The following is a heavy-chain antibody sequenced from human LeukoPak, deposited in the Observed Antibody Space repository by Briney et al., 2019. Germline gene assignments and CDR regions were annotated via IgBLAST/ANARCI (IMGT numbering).Heavy chain of an antibody. V-gene: IGHV4-39*01. CDR2: IYYSGST. CDR3: ARLSLLWFGEPQDY. CDR1: GGSISSSSYY. J-gene: IGHJ4*02. D-gene: IGHD3-10*01. Sequence: SETLSLTCTVSGGSISSSSYYWGWIRQPPGKGLEWIGSIYYSGSTYYNPSLKSRVTISVDTSKNQFSLKLSSVTAADTAVYYCARLSLLWFGEPQDYWGQGTLVTASS.